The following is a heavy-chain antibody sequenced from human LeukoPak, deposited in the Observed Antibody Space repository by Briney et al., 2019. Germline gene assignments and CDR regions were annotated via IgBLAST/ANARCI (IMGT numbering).Heavy chain of an antibody. CDR1: GFTFSDYY. D-gene: IGHD3-9*01. CDR2: ISQSGADV. Sequence: GGSLRLSCAASGFTFSDYYMNWIRQAPGKGLEYIAYISQSGADVSYADSVKGRFTVSRDNAKNSVFLQMDSLTAEDTAVYYCASVARLLADWGQGTLVTVSS. CDR3: ASVARLLAD. J-gene: IGHJ4*02. V-gene: IGHV3-11*01.